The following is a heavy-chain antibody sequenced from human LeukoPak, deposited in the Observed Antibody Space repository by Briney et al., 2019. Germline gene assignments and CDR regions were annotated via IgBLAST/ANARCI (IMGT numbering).Heavy chain of an antibody. CDR1: GYTFTSYD. D-gene: IGHD5-24*01. CDR2: MNPNSGNT. V-gene: IGHV1-8*01. J-gene: IGHJ4*02. CDR3: ARGSLPLWLHNSPYYFDY. Sequence: ASVKVSCKASGYTFTSYDINWVRQATGQGLEWMGWMNPNSGNTGYAQKFQGRVTMTRNTSISTAYMELSSLRSEDTAVYYCARGSLPLWLHNSPYYFDYWGQGTLVTVSS.